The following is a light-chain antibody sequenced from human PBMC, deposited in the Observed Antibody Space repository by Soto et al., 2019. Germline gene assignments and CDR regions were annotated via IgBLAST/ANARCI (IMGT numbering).Light chain of an antibody. CDR2: EVR. Sequence: QSALPQPASVSWSPGQSITIACTVTSSDIGSYNYVAWYQQFPGKTPKLIIYEVRNRPSGVSFRFSGSKSGNTASLTISGLQAEDEADYYCISYRGSDTSYVFGTGTKVTVL. V-gene: IGLV2-14*01. CDR1: SSDIGSYNY. CDR3: ISYRGSDTSYV. J-gene: IGLJ1*01.